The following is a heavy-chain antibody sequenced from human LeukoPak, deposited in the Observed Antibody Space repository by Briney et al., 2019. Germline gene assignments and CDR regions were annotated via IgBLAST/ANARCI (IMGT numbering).Heavy chain of an antibody. J-gene: IGHJ4*02. V-gene: IGHV3-66*02. CDR1: GFTVSSNY. CDR2: IYSGGST. CDR3: ARSSSWYYFDY. Sequence: GGSLRLSCAASGFTVSSNYMSWVRQAPGKGLEWVSVIYSGGSTYYADSVKGRFTISRDSSKNTLYLQMNSLRAEDTAVYYCARSSSWYYFDYWGQGTLVTVSS. D-gene: IGHD6-13*01.